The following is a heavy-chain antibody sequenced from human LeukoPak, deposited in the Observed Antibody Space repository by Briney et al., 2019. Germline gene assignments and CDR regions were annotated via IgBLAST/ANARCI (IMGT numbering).Heavy chain of an antibody. CDR1: GFIFKTYA. D-gene: IGHD3-22*01. V-gene: IGHV3-23*01. J-gene: IGHJ5*02. CDR2: ISGSGANT. Sequence: PGGSLRLSCAGSGFIFKTYALGWVRQAPGKGLEWVSGISGSGANTDYAHFVKGRFVISRDNSKNTLYLQMNSLRAEDTAVYYCARQGGVGHYYGFDPRGQGTLVTVSS. CDR3: ARQGGVGHYYGFDP.